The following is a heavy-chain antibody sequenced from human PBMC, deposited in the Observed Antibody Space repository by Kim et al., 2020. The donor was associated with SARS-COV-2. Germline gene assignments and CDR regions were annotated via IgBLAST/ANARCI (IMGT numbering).Heavy chain of an antibody. CDR1: GYTFTSYY. V-gene: IGHV1-46*01. J-gene: IGHJ5*02. CDR3: ARVGARNPGRNNWFDP. D-gene: IGHD1-26*01. CDR2: INPSGGST. Sequence: ASVKVSCKASGYTFTSYYMHWVRQAPGQGLEWMGIINPSGGSTSYAQKFQGRVTMTRDTSTSTVYMELSSLRSEDTAVYYCARVGARNPGRNNWFDPWGQGTLVTVSS.